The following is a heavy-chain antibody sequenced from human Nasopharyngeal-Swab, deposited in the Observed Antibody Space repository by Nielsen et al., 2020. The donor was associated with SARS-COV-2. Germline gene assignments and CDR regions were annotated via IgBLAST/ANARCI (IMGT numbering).Heavy chain of an antibody. Sequence: GESLKISCAASGFTFNSYAMSWVRQAPGKGPEWVSVIYSGGSSTYYADSVKGRFTISRDNSKNTLYLQMNSLRAEDTAIYFCAKETRCGGDCYYVDYWGQGTLVTVSS. J-gene: IGHJ4*02. V-gene: IGHV3-23*03. CDR2: IYSGGSST. CDR3: AKETRCGGDCYYVDY. D-gene: IGHD2-21*02. CDR1: GFTFNSYA.